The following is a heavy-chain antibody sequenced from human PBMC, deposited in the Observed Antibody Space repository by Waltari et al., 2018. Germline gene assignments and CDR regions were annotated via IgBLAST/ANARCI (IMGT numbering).Heavy chain of an antibody. CDR2: MYHTGIT. CDR1: GYSSTSGYN. J-gene: IGHJ4*02. Sequence: QVLTQESGPGLVKPSETRSRSCAVSGYSSTSGYNWGWIRQPPGKGLAWIGSMYHTGITYFNPSLKSRVTISVDTSKNQFSLKLSSVTAADTAVYYCASRSSRGYYFDYWGQGTLVTVSS. V-gene: IGHV4-38-2*01. CDR3: ASRSSRGYYFDY. D-gene: IGHD6-13*01.